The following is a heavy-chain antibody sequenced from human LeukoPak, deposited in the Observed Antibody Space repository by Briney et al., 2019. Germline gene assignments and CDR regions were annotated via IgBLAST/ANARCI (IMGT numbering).Heavy chain of an antibody. CDR3: ARGVYIAAAQYGY. V-gene: IGHV4-59*01. D-gene: IGHD6-13*01. J-gene: IGHJ4*02. CDR1: GGSISSYY. Sequence: ETLSLTCTVSGGSISSYYLSWIRQPPGKGLEWIGYIYYSGSTNYNPSLKGRVTISVDTSKNQFSLKLSSVTAADTAVYYCARGVYIAAAQYGYWGQGTLVTVSS. CDR2: IYYSGST.